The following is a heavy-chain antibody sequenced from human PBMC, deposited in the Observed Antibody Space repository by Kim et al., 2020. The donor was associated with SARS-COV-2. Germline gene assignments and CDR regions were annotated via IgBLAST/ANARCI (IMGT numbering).Heavy chain of an antibody. CDR2: LYYSGSY. J-gene: IGHJ4*02. V-gene: IGHV4-31*03. Sequence: SETLSLTCTVSGGSISSGGYYWCWIRQHPGKGLEWIGYLYYSGSYYYNLSLKSRVTISVDTSKHQFSLKLSSVTAADAAVYYCAGEARDGEQWGQGTPVAVSS. CDR1: GGSISSGGYY. D-gene: IGHD5-12*01. CDR3: AGEARDGEQ.